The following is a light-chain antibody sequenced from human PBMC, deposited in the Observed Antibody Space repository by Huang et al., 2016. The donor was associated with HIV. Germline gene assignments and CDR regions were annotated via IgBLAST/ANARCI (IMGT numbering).Light chain of an antibody. V-gene: IGKV3-20*01. Sequence: EVVLTQSPGTLSLSPGERATLSCRASQTISSNYFAWYQQKPGQAPRLLIYGTSNRATCIPDSFSGSGSGTDCTLTISRLEPEDFAVYYCQQYGNSPPYTFGQGTTLDIK. CDR1: QTISSNY. CDR3: QQYGNSPPYT. CDR2: GTS. J-gene: IGKJ2*01.